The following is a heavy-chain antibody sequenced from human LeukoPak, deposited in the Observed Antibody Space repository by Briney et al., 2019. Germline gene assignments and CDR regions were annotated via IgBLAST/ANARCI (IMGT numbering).Heavy chain of an antibody. D-gene: IGHD6-19*01. V-gene: IGHV4-34*01. Sequence: SETLSLTCAVYGESFSGYYWSWIRQPPGKGLEWIGEINHSGTTNYNPSLKSRVSISVDTSKNQFSLKLTSVTAADTAVYYCVKAAVAVDYWGQGTLVTVSS. J-gene: IGHJ4*02. CDR1: GESFSGYY. CDR2: INHSGTT. CDR3: VKAAVAVDY.